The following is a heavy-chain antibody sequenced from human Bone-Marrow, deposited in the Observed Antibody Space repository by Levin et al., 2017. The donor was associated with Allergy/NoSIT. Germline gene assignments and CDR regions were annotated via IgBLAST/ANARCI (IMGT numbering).Heavy chain of an antibody. CDR1: GFTFNNYW. J-gene: IGHJ1*01. CDR2: LNTDGSTT. V-gene: IGHV3-74*01. CDR3: AKDSGGAAPIEH. Sequence: PGGSLRLSCAGSGFTFNNYWMHWVRQVPGKGLEWVARLNTDGSTTSYGDAVKGRFTISRDNAKNTLYLEMNSLRVEDTGLYYCAKDSGGAAPIEHWGQGTLVTVSS. D-gene: IGHD3-16*01.